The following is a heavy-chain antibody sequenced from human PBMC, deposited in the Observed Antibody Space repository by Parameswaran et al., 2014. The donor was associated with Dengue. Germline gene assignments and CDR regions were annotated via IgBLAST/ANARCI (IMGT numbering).Heavy chain of an antibody. CDR3: AKELVRGTRRGYYFDS. CDR2: ISYDGSNK. J-gene: IGHJ4*02. D-gene: IGHD3-16*01. Sequence: WIRQPPGKGLEWVAVISYDGSNKYYEDSVKGRFTISRDNSKNTLYLQVNSLRAEDTAVYYCAKELVRGTRRGYYFDSWGQGTLVTVSS. V-gene: IGHV3-30*18.